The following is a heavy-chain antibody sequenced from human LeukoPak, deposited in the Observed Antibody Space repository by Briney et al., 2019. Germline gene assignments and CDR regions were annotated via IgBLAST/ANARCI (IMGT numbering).Heavy chain of an antibody. V-gene: IGHV1-2*02. D-gene: IGHD3-9*01. J-gene: IGHJ6*03. Sequence: ASVKVSCKASGYTFTGYYMHWVRQAPGQGLEWMGWINPNSGGTNYAQKFQGRVTMTRDTSISTAYMELSRLRSDDTAVYYCARGLRYFDWLVDYYYMDVWGKGTTVTISS. CDR1: GYTFTGYY. CDR3: ARGLRYFDWLVDYYYMDV. CDR2: INPNSGGT.